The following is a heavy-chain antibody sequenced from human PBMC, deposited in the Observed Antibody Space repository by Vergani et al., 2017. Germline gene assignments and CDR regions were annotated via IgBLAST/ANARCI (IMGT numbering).Heavy chain of an antibody. J-gene: IGHJ6*02. D-gene: IGHD3-10*01. CDR3: SRHRGSGGFFPSSYFYGMYV. CDR2: IHHSGDT. Sequence: QVQLQESGPGLVKPSETLTLTCDVSDSSIMTNPYWVWFRQSPGKGLEWIGCIHHSGDTHYNSSLKSRVSISIVSSSKFSLSLTSVTAADTAIYYCSRHRGSGGFFPSSYFYGMYVWGHGTTVTVSS. CDR1: DSSIMTNPY. V-gene: IGHV4-38-2*01.